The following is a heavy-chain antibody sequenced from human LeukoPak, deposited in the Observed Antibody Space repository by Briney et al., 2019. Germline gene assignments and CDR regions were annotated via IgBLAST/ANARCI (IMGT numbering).Heavy chain of an antibody. CDR3: ARDVAPITIAGSTLGTDV. CDR1: GYTFTGYY. V-gene: IGHV1-2*02. J-gene: IGHJ6*04. D-gene: IGHD3-3*01. Sequence: GASVKVSCKASGYTFTGYYMHWVRRAPGQGLEWMGWINPNSGGTNYAQKFQGRVTMTRDTSISTAYMELSRLRSDDTAVYYCARDVAPITIAGSTLGTDVWGKGTTVTVSS. CDR2: INPNSGGT.